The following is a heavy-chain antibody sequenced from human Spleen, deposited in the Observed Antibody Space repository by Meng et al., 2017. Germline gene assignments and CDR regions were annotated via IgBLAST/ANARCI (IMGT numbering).Heavy chain of an antibody. J-gene: IGHJ6*02. CDR2: ISYDGSNK. CDR1: GFTFSSYA. Sequence: GESLKISCAASGFTFSSYAMYWVRQAPGKGLEWVAVISYDGSNKYYADSVKGRFTISRDNSKNTLYLQMNSLRAEDTAVYYCAREPRYDPMTNGMDVWGQGTTVTVSS. D-gene: IGHD2-2*01. CDR3: AREPRYDPMTNGMDV. V-gene: IGHV3-30*01.